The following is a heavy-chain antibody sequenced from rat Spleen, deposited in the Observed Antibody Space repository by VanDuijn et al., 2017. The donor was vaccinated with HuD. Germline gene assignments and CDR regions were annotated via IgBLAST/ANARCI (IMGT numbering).Heavy chain of an antibody. D-gene: IGHD1-10*01. V-gene: IGHV3-3*01. CDR3: ARSSYNNYYFHY. J-gene: IGHJ2*01. CDR2: INNAGST. CDR1: GYSISSSYK. Sequence: VQLQESGPGLVKPSQSLSLTCSVTGYSISSSYKWNWIRKFPGNKLEWMGYINNAGSTTYNPSLKSRISITRDTSRNQFFLQVNSVIIDDTATYYCARSSYNNYYFHYWGQGVMVTVSS.